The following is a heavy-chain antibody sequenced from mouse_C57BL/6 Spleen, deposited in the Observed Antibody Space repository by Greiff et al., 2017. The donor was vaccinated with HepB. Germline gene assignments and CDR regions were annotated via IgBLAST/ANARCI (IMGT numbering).Heavy chain of an antibody. Sequence: VQLQQSGAELVRPGASVKLSCTASGFNIKDYYMHWVKQRPEQGLEWIGRIDPEDGDTEYAPKFQGKATMTADTSSNTAYLQLSSLTSEDTAVYYCTSYYGSSAWVAYWGQGTLVTVSA. V-gene: IGHV14-1*01. D-gene: IGHD1-1*01. CDR1: GFNIKDYY. CDR3: TSYYGSSAWVAY. J-gene: IGHJ3*01. CDR2: IDPEDGDT.